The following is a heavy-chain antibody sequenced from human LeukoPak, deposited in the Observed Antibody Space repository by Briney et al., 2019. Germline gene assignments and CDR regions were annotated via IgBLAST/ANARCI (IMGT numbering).Heavy chain of an antibody. CDR3: ARPLGDFWSGYLHAFDI. D-gene: IGHD3-3*01. CDR1: GGSFSGYY. V-gene: IGHV4-34*01. CDR2: INHSGST. J-gene: IGHJ3*02. Sequence: SETLSLTCAVYGGSFSGYYWSWIRQPPGKGLEWIGEINHSGSTNYNPSLKSRVTISVDTSKNQFSLKLSSVTAADTAVYYCARPLGDFWSGYLHAFDIWGQGTMVTVSS.